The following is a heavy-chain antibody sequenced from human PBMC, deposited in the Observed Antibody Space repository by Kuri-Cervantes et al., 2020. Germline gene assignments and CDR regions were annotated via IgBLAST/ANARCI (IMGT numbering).Heavy chain of an antibody. CDR3: ARDVGGDEAFDI. Sequence: LSLTCVASGFTFSNYSMNWVRQAPGKGLDWVSSINSDNTYIHYTNSVKGRFTISRDNAKNLVFLQMNSLRAEDTALYYCARDVGGDEAFDIWGQGTMVTVSS. D-gene: IGHD3-16*01. CDR1: GFTFSNYS. CDR2: INSDNTYI. V-gene: IGHV3-21*03. J-gene: IGHJ3*02.